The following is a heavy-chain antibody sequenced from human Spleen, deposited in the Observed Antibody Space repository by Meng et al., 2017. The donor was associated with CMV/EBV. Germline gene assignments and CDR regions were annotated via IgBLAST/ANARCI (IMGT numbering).Heavy chain of an antibody. V-gene: IGHV3-7*04. CDR2: IKQDGSEK. Sequence: GESLKISCVVSGFTFSSYWMSWVRQAPGEGLEWVANIKQDGSEKYYVDSVKGRFTISRDNARNSLYLQMNSLRGGDTAVYYCARGPYDYIWGTSPSDYWGQGTLVTVSS. D-gene: IGHD3-16*01. J-gene: IGHJ4*02. CDR1: GFTFSSYW. CDR3: ARGPYDYIWGTSPSDY.